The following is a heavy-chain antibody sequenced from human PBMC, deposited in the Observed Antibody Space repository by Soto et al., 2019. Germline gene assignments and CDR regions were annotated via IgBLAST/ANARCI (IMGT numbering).Heavy chain of an antibody. CDR3: ARDLSRNFWSGYTFDY. J-gene: IGHJ4*02. V-gene: IGHV3-21*01. Sequence: GGSLRLSCAASGFTFSSYSMNWVRQAPGKGLEWVSSISSSSSYIYYADSVKGRFTISRDNAKNSLYLQMNSLRAEDAAVYYCARDLSRNFWSGYTFDYWGQGTLVTVSS. D-gene: IGHD3-3*01. CDR2: ISSSSSYI. CDR1: GFTFSSYS.